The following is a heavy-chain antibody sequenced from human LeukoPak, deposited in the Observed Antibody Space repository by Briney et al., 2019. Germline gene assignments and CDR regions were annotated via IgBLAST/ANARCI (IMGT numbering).Heavy chain of an antibody. J-gene: IGHJ4*02. CDR1: GGSISSGGHL. CDR2: IYYSGTT. D-gene: IGHD3-22*01. V-gene: IGHV4-31*03. CDR3: ARHDSSGQFDY. Sequence: SETLSLTCTVSGGSISSGGHLWSWIRQHPGKGLEWIGYIYYSGTTYYNPSLKSRVTISVDTSKNQFSLKLSSVTAADTAVYYCARHDSSGQFDYWGQGTLVTVSS.